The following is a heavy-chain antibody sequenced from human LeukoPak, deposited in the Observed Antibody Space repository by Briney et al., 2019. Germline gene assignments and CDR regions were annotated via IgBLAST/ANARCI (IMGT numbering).Heavy chain of an antibody. D-gene: IGHD1/OR15-1a*01. CDR2: IFYSGST. CDR3: ARGAWYNWNNGAFDI. J-gene: IGHJ3*02. V-gene: IGHV4-39*07. CDR1: SGSISTSNYY. Sequence: SETLSLTCTVSSGSISTSNYYWGWVRQPPGKALEWIGNIFYSGSTYYSPSLKSRVTISLDTSKNQFSLQLNSVIPEDTAVYYCARGAWYNWNNGAFDIWGQGTMVTVSS.